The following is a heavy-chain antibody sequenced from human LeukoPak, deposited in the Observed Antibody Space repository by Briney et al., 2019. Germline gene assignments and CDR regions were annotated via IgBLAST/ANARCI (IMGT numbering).Heavy chain of an antibody. CDR1: GFTFSDYA. J-gene: IGHJ4*02. CDR3: AKPGSSRGIAGRRPTKYYFAY. Sequence: GGSRRLSCAASGFTFSDYAMHWVRHAPGKELKYVSAFSYNGNGKHYADSVKGRFTISRDNTQSTLNLQMDNLRAEDTAVYYCAKPGSSRGIAGRRPTKYYFAYWGQGTLVTVSS. CDR2: FSYNGNGK. D-gene: IGHD6-6*01. V-gene: IGHV3-64*02.